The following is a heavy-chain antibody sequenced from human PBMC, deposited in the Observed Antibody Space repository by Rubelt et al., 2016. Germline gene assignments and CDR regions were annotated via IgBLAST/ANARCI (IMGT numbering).Heavy chain of an antibody. Sequence: QVQLVQSGAEVKKPGASVKVSCKASGYTFTSYYMHWVRQAPGQGLEWMGIINPSGGSTTYDQKFQGGVTRTRDTSTSTGYMDRSSLGCGDTAGYYCGRVGFYYDSGSYVDWGQGTLVTVSS. CDR3: GRVGFYYDSGSYVD. J-gene: IGHJ4*02. D-gene: IGHD3-10*01. CDR2: INPSGGST. CDR1: GYTFTSYY. V-gene: IGHV1-46*01.